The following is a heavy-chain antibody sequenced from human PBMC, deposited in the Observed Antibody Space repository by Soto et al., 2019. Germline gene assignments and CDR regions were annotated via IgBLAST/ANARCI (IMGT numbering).Heavy chain of an antibody. CDR3: ARGVIIYYGSGSYPNWFYP. D-gene: IGHD3-10*01. CDR2: MNPNSDNT. Sequence: ASVKVSCKASGYTFTSYDINWERQATGQGLEWMGWMNPNSDNTDYAQKFQGRDSMTRNTFISTAYMELSSLISDDTADYYCARGVIIYYGSGSYPNWFYPWGQGTLITVSS. CDR1: GYTFTSYD. V-gene: IGHV1-8*02. J-gene: IGHJ5*02.